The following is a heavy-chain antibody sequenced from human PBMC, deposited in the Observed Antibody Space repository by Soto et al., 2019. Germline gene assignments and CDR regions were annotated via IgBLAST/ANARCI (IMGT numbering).Heavy chain of an antibody. V-gene: IGHV1-18*01. J-gene: IGHJ6*02. D-gene: IGHD3-22*01. CDR2: ISAYNGNT. CDR3: VGPYYESRGYYPGGYYYYGLDV. Sequence: QVQLVQSGAEVKKPGASVKVSCKASGYTFTSYGISWVRQAPGQGLEGMGWISAYNGNTNYAQKLQGRVTMTTDTSTSTAYMELRSLRSDDTAVYYCVGPYYESRGYYPGGYYYYGLDVWGQGTTVTVSS. CDR1: GYTFTSYG.